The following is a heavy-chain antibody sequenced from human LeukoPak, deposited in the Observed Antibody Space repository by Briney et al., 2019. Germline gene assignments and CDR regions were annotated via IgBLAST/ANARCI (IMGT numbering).Heavy chain of an antibody. CDR2: IRSKTDGGTT. J-gene: IGHJ4*02. CDR1: GFTFSKAW. D-gene: IGHD3-22*01. CDR3: ARDYYESSGYPPEPYNN. V-gene: IGHV3-15*07. Sequence: GGSLRLSCAASGFTFSKAWMNWVRQAPGKGLEWVGRIRSKTDGGTTDYAAPAKGRFTISRDDSKNTLYLQMSSLKTEDTAVYYCARDYYESSGYPPEPYNNWGQGTLVTVSS.